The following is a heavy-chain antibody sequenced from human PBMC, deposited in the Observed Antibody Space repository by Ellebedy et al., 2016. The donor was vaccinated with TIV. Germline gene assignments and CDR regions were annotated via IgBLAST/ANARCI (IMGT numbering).Heavy chain of an antibody. Sequence: ASVTVSCXVSGYTLTELSMHWVRQTPGKGLEWMGGFDPEDGETIYAQKFQDRVTMTEDTSTDTAYMELSSLRSEDTAVYYCATHSPAVGIRFLESLTFDYWGQGTLVTVSS. J-gene: IGHJ4*02. D-gene: IGHD3-3*01. CDR3: ATHSPAVGIRFLESLTFDY. V-gene: IGHV1-24*01. CDR1: GYTLTELS. CDR2: FDPEDGET.